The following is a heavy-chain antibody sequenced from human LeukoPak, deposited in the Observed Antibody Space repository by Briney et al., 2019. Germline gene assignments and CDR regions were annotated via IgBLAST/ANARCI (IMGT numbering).Heavy chain of an antibody. D-gene: IGHD5-18*01. J-gene: IGHJ4*02. CDR2: IIPIFGTA. Sequence: ASVKVSCKASGGTFSSYAISWVRQAPGQGLEWMGGIIPIFGTANYAQKFQGRVTITADKSTSTAYMELSSLRSEDTAVYYCARAQGYSYGCDYWGQGTLVTVSS. CDR1: GGTFSSYA. V-gene: IGHV1-69*06. CDR3: ARAQGYSYGCDY.